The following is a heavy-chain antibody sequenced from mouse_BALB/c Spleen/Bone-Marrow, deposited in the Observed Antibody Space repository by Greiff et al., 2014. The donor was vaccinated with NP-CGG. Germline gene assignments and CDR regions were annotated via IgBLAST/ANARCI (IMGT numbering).Heavy chain of an antibody. J-gene: IGHJ2*01. CDR1: GFSLTVYG. CDR3: AREGNYFDY. V-gene: IGHV2-6-7*01. CDR2: IWGDGIT. Sequence: VMLVESGPGLVAPSQSLSITCTVSGFSLTVYGVNWVRQPPGKGLEWLGMIWGDGITDYNSAFESRLSISKDDSKSQVFLKMNSLQTDDTAKYYCAREGNYFDYWGQGTTLTVSS.